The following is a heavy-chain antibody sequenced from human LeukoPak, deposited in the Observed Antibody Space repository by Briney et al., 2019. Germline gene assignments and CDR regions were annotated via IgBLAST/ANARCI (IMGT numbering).Heavy chain of an antibody. Sequence: SETLSLTCTVSGYSISSGYYWGWIRQPPGKGLEWIGSISHTETTYYNPSLKSRVTISVDTSKNQFSLRLSSVTAADTAVYYCARVTGYIVEDYFDYWGQGTLVTVSS. CDR3: ARVTGYIVEDYFDY. V-gene: IGHV4-38-2*02. D-gene: IGHD3-22*01. CDR1: GYSISSGYY. CDR2: ISHTETT. J-gene: IGHJ4*02.